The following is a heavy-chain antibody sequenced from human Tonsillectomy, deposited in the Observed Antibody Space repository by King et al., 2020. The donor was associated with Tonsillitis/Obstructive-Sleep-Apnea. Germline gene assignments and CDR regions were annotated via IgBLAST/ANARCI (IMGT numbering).Heavy chain of an antibody. J-gene: IGHJ5*02. CDR1: GFTFRNYA. CDR3: AKRGTATTGWFDP. Sequence: EVQLVESGGGLVQPGGSLRLSCAASGFTFRNYAMSWVRQAPGKGLEWVSNISDSGGTTYHVDSVKGRFTISRDNSKNTLDLRMNSLRADDTALYYCAKRGTATTGWFDPWGQGTLVIVSS. D-gene: IGHD4-17*01. CDR2: ISDSGGTT. V-gene: IGHV3-23*04.